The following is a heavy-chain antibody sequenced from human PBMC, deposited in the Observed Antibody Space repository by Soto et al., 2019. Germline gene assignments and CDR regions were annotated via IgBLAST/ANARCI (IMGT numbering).Heavy chain of an antibody. CDR3: AGGTIVARQHLDY. Sequence: QVQLVESGGGVVQPGKSLRLSCAASGFTFRSYAMHWARQAPGKGLEWVTVISIRGGDEYYAESVRGRFTISRDDSKNTLYLQMDSLRVEDTAVYYCAGGTIVARQHLDYWGQGTLVTVSS. D-gene: IGHD6-6*01. J-gene: IGHJ4*02. CDR2: ISIRGGDE. CDR1: GFTFRSYA. V-gene: IGHV3-30*03.